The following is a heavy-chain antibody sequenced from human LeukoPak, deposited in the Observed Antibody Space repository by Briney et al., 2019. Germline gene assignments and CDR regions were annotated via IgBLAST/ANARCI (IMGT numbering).Heavy chain of an antibody. CDR3: ARGLYYGSGSYWPPWDYYYYMDV. CDR2: IRYDGTNK. D-gene: IGHD3-10*01. V-gene: IGHV3-30*02. Sequence: GGSLRLSCAASGFIFSDYGMYWVRQAPGKGLEWVAFIRYDGTNKYYADSVKGRFTFSRDNAKNTLYLQMNSLRAEDTAVYYCARGLYYGSGSYWPPWDYYYYMDVWGKGTTVTISS. CDR1: GFIFSDYG. J-gene: IGHJ6*03.